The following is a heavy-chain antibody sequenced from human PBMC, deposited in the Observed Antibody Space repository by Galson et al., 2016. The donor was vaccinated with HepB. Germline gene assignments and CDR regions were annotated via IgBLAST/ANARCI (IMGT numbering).Heavy chain of an antibody. Sequence: SLRLSCAASGFTFNTYGMNWVRQAPGKGLEWLSFISSTSTSIYYAASVEGRFTISRDNAKNSVFLQMNSLRAEDTAVYYCAGETHYYLGAFDIWGQGTMVTVSS. CDR3: AGETHYYLGAFDI. V-gene: IGHV3-21*01. CDR1: GFTFNTYG. CDR2: ISSTSTSI. D-gene: IGHD3-22*01. J-gene: IGHJ3*02.